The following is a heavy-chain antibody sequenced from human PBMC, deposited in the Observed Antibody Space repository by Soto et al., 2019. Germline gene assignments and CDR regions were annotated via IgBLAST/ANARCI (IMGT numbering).Heavy chain of an antibody. Sequence: TSETLSLTCTLSGDSMDSGDHHWSWIRQSPGKGLEWVGHISTSGTIFYNPSLKSRLSISRDTSNNQFSLKLRSVAAADTAVYFCARAKRFMVSAIARNTYRAVDAWGQGTTVTVSS. V-gene: IGHV4-30-4*01. CDR1: GDSMDSGDHH. D-gene: IGHD2-21*02. CDR2: ISTSGTI. CDR3: ARAKRFMVSAIARNTYRAVDA. J-gene: IGHJ6*02.